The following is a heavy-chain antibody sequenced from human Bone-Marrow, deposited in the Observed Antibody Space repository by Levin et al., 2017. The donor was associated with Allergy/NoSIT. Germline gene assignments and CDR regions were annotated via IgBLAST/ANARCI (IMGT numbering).Heavy chain of an antibody. CDR3: ARAGSGNGNAWFDS. D-gene: IGHD1-1*01. Sequence: PGGSLRLSCAASGFTFSSYWLHWVRQPPGKGLVWVSRISGDGSDTSYADSVKGRFTISRDNAKNTLYLQMNRLRAEDTAVYYCARAGSGNGNAWFDSWGQGSLVTVSS. J-gene: IGHJ5*01. CDR2: ISGDGSDT. V-gene: IGHV3-74*01. CDR1: GFTFSSYW.